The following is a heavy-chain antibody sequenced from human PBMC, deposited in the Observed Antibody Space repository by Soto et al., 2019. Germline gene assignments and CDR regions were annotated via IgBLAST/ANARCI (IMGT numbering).Heavy chain of an antibody. CDR1: GFTFSDYY. J-gene: IGHJ4*02. CDR2: ISSSSSYT. V-gene: IGHV3-11*05. CDR3: ARAMDDCSGYYFDY. Sequence: QVQLVESRGSLVKPGGSLRLSCAASGFTFSDYYMSWIRQAPGKGLEWVSYISSSSSYTNYADSVKGRFTISRDNAKNSLYLQMNSLRAEDTAVYYCARAMDDCSGYYFDYWGQGTLVTVSS. D-gene: IGHD3-22*01.